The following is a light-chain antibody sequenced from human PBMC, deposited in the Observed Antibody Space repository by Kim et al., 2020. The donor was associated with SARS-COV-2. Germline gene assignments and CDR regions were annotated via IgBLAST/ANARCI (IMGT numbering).Light chain of an antibody. CDR3: LAWDSSTAV. Sequence: SYELTQPPSVSVSPGQTASITCSGDKLGNKYACWYQQKPGQSPVLVIYQDTKRPSGIPERFSGSNSGNTATLTISGTQAMDEADYYCLAWDSSTAVFGGGTQRTVL. CDR1: KLGNKY. V-gene: IGLV3-1*01. CDR2: QDT. J-gene: IGLJ2*01.